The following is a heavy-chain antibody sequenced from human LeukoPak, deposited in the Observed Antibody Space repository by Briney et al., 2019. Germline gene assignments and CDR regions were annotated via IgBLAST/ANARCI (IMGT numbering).Heavy chain of an antibody. Sequence: ASVKVSCKASGYXFTGYYIHWVRQAPGQGLEWMGWINPNSGGTNYAQKFQGRVTMTRDTSIRTAYMELSRLRSDDTAVYYCASGIAAAGTVWFDPWGQGTLVTASS. D-gene: IGHD6-13*01. CDR3: ASGIAAAGTVWFDP. CDR1: GYXFTGYY. V-gene: IGHV1-2*02. CDR2: INPNSGGT. J-gene: IGHJ5*02.